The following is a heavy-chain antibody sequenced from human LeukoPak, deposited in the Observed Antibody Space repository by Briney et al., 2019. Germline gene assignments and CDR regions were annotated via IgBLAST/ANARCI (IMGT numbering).Heavy chain of an antibody. Sequence: SDTLSLTCTVSGGSISSSSYYWGWIRQPPGKGLEWIGSSDYSGDTYYNPSLKSRRVTISVDTSKNQFSLRLSSVTAADTSVYYCARHQWHYYYYMGVWGKGSTVTVSS. CDR2: SDYSGDT. CDR3: ARHQWHYYYYMGV. V-gene: IGHV4-39*01. CDR1: GGSISSSSYY. J-gene: IGHJ6*03. D-gene: IGHD6-19*01.